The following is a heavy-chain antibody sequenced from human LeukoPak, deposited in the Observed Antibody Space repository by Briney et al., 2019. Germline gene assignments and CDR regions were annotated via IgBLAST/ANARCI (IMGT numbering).Heavy chain of an antibody. CDR2: INSDASST. Sequence: GGSLRLSCVASGFTFTNYWMHWVRQAPGKGLVWVARINSDASSTSYADSVKGRFTISRDNAKKTLYLQMNSLRAEDTAVYYCARGPDYGGPLRGQGTLVTVSP. CDR1: GFTFTNYW. D-gene: IGHD4-23*01. CDR3: ARGPDYGGPL. J-gene: IGHJ4*02. V-gene: IGHV3-74*01.